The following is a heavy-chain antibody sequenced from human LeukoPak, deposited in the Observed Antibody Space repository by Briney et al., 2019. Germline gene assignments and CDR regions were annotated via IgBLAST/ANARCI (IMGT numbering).Heavy chain of an antibody. Sequence: GSLRLSCEASGFTFRKYAMSWVRQAPGKGLEWLSVITGGGTDTYYADSVKGRFTISRDNSKNTLYVQMSSLRVDDTAVYYCAKGLNDDSNYLFEYWGQGTLLTVSS. CDR2: ITGGGTDT. D-gene: IGHD4-11*01. V-gene: IGHV3-23*01. CDR1: GFTFRKYA. CDR3: AKGLNDDSNYLFEY. J-gene: IGHJ4*02.